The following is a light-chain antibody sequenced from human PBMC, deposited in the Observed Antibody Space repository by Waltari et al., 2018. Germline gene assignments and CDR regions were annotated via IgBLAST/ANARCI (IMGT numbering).Light chain of an antibody. CDR2: HTS. V-gene: IGKV3-20*01. Sequence: EMVLTQSPVTRSWTPGVRADLSCRASQGVGKYLAWYQQRPGQAPRLLLYHTSIRATGIPDRFSGSGYGTDFSLTISRLEPEDFAVYYCQKYDFLPATFGQGTTVEIK. CDR3: QKYDFLPAT. J-gene: IGKJ1*01. CDR1: QGVGKY.